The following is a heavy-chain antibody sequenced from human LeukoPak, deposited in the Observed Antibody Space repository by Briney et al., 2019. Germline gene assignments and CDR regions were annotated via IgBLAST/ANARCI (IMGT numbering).Heavy chain of an antibody. J-gene: IGHJ5*02. D-gene: IGHD3-22*01. CDR3: ARTTYYYDSSGYT. CDR1: GGSISSYY. Sequence: SETLSLTCTVSGGSISSYYWSWIRQPPGKGLEWIGYIYNSGSTNSNPSLKSRVTISVDTSKNQFSLKLSSVTAADTAVYYCARTTYYYDSSGYTWGQGTLVTVSS. CDR2: IYNSGST. V-gene: IGHV4-59*01.